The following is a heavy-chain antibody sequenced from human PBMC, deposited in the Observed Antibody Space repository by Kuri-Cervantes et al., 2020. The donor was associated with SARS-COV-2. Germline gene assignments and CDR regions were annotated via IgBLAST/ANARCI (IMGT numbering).Heavy chain of an antibody. CDR1: GGSLSGSY. CDR3: ARDWNDYGYY. Sequence: SETLSLTCAIYGGSLSGSYWSWIRQSPGKRLEWIGEVNHNGGANYNPSLRSRVTISVAPSKAQFSLRLTSVTAADTAIYYCARDWNDYGYYWGQGILVTVSS. D-gene: IGHD4-17*01. J-gene: IGHJ4*02. V-gene: IGHV4-34*01. CDR2: VNHNGGA.